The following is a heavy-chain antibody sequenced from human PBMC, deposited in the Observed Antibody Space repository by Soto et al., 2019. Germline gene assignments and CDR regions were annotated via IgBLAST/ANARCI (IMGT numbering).Heavy chain of an antibody. Sequence: PSETLSLTCAVSGYSISSGYYWGWIRQPPGMGLEWIGSIYDSETTDYNPSLKSRVTISVDTSKNQFSLRLSSVTAADTAVYYCARKLGAYFDSWGQGTLVTV. J-gene: IGHJ4*02. CDR2: IYDSETT. CDR3: ARKLGAYFDS. V-gene: IGHV4-38-2*01. D-gene: IGHD7-27*01. CDR1: GYSISSGYY.